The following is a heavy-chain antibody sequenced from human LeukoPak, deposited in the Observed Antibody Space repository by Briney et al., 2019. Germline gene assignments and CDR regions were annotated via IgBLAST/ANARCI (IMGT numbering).Heavy chain of an antibody. Sequence: GGSLRLSCAASGFTFSGYSLSWVRQAPGKGLEWISYISSSSSSIYYADSVKGRFTISRDNAKNSLYLQMNSLRAEDTAIYYCVRGPTVTTRDGYWGQGTLVTVSS. J-gene: IGHJ4*02. D-gene: IGHD4-17*01. V-gene: IGHV3-48*04. CDR1: GFTFSGYS. CDR2: ISSSSSSI. CDR3: VRGPTVTTRDGY.